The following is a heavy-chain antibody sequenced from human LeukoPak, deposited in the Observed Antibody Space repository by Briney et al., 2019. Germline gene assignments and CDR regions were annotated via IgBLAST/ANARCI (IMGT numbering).Heavy chain of an antibody. CDR1: GFTFSSYA. Sequence: TGGSLRLSCAASGFTFSSYAMSWVRQAPGKGLEWISTIVGSGDSTWYADSVKGRFSISRDNSKNTLYLQMNSLRAEDTAVYYCAKESTVTPGNVNWFDPWGQGTLVTVSS. V-gene: IGHV3-23*01. D-gene: IGHD4-17*01. J-gene: IGHJ5*02. CDR3: AKESTVTPGNVNWFDP. CDR2: IVGSGDST.